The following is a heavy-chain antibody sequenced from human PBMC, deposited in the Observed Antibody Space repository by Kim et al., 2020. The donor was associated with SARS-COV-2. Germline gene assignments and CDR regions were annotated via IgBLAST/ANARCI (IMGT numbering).Heavy chain of an antibody. V-gene: IGHV4-31*03. Sequence: SETLSLTCTVSGGSISSGGYYWSWIRQHPGKGLEWIGYIYYSGSTYYNPSLKSRVTISVDTSKNQFSLKLSSVTAADKAVYYCARVLRGYYDSSGYYYPLWVDPWGQGTLVTVSS. CDR2: IYYSGST. D-gene: IGHD3-22*01. CDR1: GGSISSGGYY. CDR3: ARVLRGYYDSSGYYYPLWVDP. J-gene: IGHJ5*02.